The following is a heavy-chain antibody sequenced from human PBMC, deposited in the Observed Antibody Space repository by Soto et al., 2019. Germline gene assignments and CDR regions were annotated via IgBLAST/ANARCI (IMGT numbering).Heavy chain of an antibody. CDR2: IYYSGTT. CDR1: DGPIIDSAGY. D-gene: IGHD3-16*01. Sequence: SLTMWVRLTVADGPIIDSAGYRGCIKKPPGKGLEWIGSIYYSGTTYYNPSLRSRVTISVDTSKNQLSLKLTSVTAADTAVYHSATTLLRLFNWFDPRLQRTLVTVSS. CDR3: ATTLLRLFNWFDP. V-gene: IGHV4-39*01. J-gene: IGHJ5*02.